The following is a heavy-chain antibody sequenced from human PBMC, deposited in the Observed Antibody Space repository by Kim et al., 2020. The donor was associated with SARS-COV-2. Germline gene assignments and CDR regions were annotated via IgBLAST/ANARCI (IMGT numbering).Heavy chain of an antibody. J-gene: IGHJ6*02. D-gene: IGHD3-10*01. CDR1: GYSFPNYW. V-gene: IGHV5-51*01. CDR3: AGGRGSGTFYYYFYALEV. CDR2: IYPGDSDV. Sequence: GESLKISWKGFGYSFPNYWIAWVRQMPGKGLEWMGIIYPGDSDVRYSPSFEGQVTISADKSIDTAYLHWSSLKASDTGIYYCAGGRGSGTFYYYFYALEVWGQGTTVTVTS.